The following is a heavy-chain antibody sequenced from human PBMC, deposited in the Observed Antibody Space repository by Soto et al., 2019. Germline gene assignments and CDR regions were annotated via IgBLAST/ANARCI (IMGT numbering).Heavy chain of an antibody. CDR3: ARGALDYYGSGSYLFDY. V-gene: IGHV3-13*04. J-gene: IGHJ4*02. D-gene: IGHD3-10*01. CDR1: GFTFSSYD. CDR2: IGTAGDT. Sequence: EVQLVESGGGLVQPGGSLRLSCAASGFTFSSYDMHWVRQATGKGLEWVSAIGTAGDTYYPGSVKSRFTISRENAKNSLYLQMNSLRAGDTAVYYCARGALDYYGSGSYLFDYWGQGTLVTVSS.